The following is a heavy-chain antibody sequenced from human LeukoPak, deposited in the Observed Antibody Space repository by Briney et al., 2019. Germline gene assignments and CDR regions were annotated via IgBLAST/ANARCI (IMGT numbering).Heavy chain of an antibody. Sequence: GGSLRLSCAASGFTFSSYAMSWVRQAPGKGLEWVSAISGSGGSTYYADSVKGRFTISRDNSKNTLYLQMNSLRAEDTAVYYCARDASRDGYNRGYNWFDPWGQGTLVTASS. D-gene: IGHD5-24*01. CDR3: ARDASRDGYNRGYNWFDP. CDR1: GFTFSSYA. V-gene: IGHV3-23*01. CDR2: ISGSGGST. J-gene: IGHJ5*02.